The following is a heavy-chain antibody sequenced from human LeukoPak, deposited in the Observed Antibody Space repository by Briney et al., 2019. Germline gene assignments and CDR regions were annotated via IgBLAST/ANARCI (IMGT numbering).Heavy chain of an antibody. CDR2: IKQDGSEK. CDR1: GFTFSNYW. CDR3: ARKAYGIDV. J-gene: IGHJ6*04. V-gene: IGHV3-7*03. Sequence: PGGSLRLSCAASGFTFSNYWMSWVRQAPGKGLEWVANIKQDGSEKYYVDSVKGRFTISRDDANYSLYLQMNSLRAEDTAVYYCARKAYGIDVCGKGTTVTVSS.